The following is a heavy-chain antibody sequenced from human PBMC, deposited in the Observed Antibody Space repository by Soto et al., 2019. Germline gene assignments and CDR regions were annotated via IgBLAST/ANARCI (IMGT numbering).Heavy chain of an antibody. CDR3: ARLVVVAPVANA. J-gene: IGHJ5*02. Sequence: SETLSLTCSVSGGSISYNSYYWGWIRQPPGKGLEWVGGIFYTGTTYYSPSLKDRVTISVDTSKNSFSLNLTSVTAADTAVSFCARLVVVAPVANAWGQGTLVTVSS. CDR1: GGSISYNSYY. V-gene: IGHV4-39*02. D-gene: IGHD2-2*01. CDR2: IFYTGTT.